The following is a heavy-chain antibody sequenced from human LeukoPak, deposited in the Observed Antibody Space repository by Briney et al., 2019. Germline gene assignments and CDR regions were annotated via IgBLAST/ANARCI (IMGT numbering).Heavy chain of an antibody. J-gene: IGHJ4*02. CDR3: ARLVGGGNLIDY. Sequence: ASVKVSCKVSGYTLTELTMHWVRQAPGKGLEWMGGFDPEDGETIYAQKFQGRVTMTEDTSTDTAYMELSRLRSDDTAVYYCARLVGGGNLIDYWGQGTLVTVSS. CDR1: GYTLTELT. CDR2: FDPEDGET. D-gene: IGHD4-23*01. V-gene: IGHV1-24*01.